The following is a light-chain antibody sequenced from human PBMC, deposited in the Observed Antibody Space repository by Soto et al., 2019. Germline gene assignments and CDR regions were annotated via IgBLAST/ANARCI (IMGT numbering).Light chain of an antibody. CDR2: EVN. Sequence: QSALTQPASVSGSPGQSITISCTGTSSDVGGYKYVSWFQQYPGKVPKLIIYEVNDRPSGVSNRFSASKSGNTASLTISGLHYVDEADYYCSSYTRQSTYVFGTGTKLPVL. J-gene: IGLJ1*01. CDR1: SSDVGGYKY. V-gene: IGLV2-14*03. CDR3: SSYTRQSTYV.